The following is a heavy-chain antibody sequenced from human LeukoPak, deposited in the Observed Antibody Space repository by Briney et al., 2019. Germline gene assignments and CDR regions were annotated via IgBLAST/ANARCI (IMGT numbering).Heavy chain of an antibody. D-gene: IGHD3-22*01. CDR3: ARDSEAYYYDSSGYYYSGYYFDY. CDR2: IYTCGST. CDR1: GGSISSYY. V-gene: IGHV4-4*07. Sequence: SETLSLTCTVSGGSISSYYWSWIRQTAGEGLEWIGRIYTCGSTHYTTPLKSRVTMSVDTSKNQFSLKLSSVTAADTAVYYCARDSEAYYYDSSGYYYSGYYFDYWGQGTLVTVSS. J-gene: IGHJ4*02.